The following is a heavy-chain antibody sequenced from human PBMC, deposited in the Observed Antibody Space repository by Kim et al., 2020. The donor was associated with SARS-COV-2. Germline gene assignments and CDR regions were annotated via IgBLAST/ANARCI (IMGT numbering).Heavy chain of an antibody. CDR3: ARGKLLWFGELLYWVYGMDV. J-gene: IGHJ6*02. Sequence: SVKVSCKASGGTFSSYAISWVRQAPGQGLEWMGGIIPIFGTANYAQKFQGRVTITADESTSTAYMELSSLRSEDTAVYYCARGKLLWFGELLYWVYGMDVWGQGTTVTVSS. D-gene: IGHD3-10*01. CDR1: GGTFSSYA. V-gene: IGHV1-69*13. CDR2: IIPIFGTA.